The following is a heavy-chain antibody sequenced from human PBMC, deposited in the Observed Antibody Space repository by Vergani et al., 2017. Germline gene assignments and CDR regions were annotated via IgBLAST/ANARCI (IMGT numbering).Heavy chain of an antibody. CDR2: ISGGST. Sequence: EVQLVESRGVLVQPGGSLRLSCAASGFTVSSNEMSWVRQAPGKGLEWVSSISGGSTYYSDSRKGRFTISRDNSKNTLHLQMNSLRAEDTAVYYCKSYGGTYSRMGRGVIITDGCWFDPWGQGTLVTVSS. V-gene: IGHV3-38-3*01. D-gene: IGHD3-10*01. CDR3: KSYGGTYSRMGRGVIITDGCWFDP. CDR1: GFTVSSNE. J-gene: IGHJ5*02.